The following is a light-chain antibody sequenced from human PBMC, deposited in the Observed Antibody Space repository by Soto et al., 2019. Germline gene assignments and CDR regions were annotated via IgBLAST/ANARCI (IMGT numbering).Light chain of an antibody. Sequence: QSALTQPASVSGSPGQSLTISCTGTSSDVGGYNYVSWYQQHPGRAPKLIIYDVTNRPSGISNRFSGSKSGNTASLTISGLQTEDEADYYCCSYAASFWVFGGGTKLTVL. J-gene: IGLJ3*02. CDR3: CSYAASFWV. CDR1: SSDVGGYNY. CDR2: DVT. V-gene: IGLV2-14*03.